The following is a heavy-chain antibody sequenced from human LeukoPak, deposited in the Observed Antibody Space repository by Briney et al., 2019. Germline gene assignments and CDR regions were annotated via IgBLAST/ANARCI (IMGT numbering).Heavy chain of an antibody. CDR2: ISGGGGNT. CDR3: VKDTASTIRGQFDF. CDR1: GFTFDDYA. V-gene: IGHV3-43*02. D-gene: IGHD3-10*01. Sequence: GGSLRLSCAASGFTFDDYAMHWVRHVPGKGLEWVSVISGGGGNTYYADSVKGRFTISRDNNKNSQSLEMNSLRTEDTSLYYCVKDTASTIRGQFDFWGQGTLVTVSS. J-gene: IGHJ4*02.